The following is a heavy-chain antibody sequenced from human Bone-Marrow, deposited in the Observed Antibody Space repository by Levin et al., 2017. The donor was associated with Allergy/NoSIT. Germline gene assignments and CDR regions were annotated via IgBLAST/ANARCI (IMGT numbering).Heavy chain of an antibody. D-gene: IGHD3-3*01. Sequence: GESLKISCKASGYIFTYYFMHWVRQAPGQGLEWMGIISPNGGSTSYAQKFQGRINMTSDTSTSTVHMELSNLRSEDTAVYYCARDGNDFWRGWGQGTLVTVSS. J-gene: IGHJ4*02. V-gene: IGHV1-46*01. CDR3: ARDGNDFWRG. CDR2: ISPNGGST. CDR1: GYIFTYYF.